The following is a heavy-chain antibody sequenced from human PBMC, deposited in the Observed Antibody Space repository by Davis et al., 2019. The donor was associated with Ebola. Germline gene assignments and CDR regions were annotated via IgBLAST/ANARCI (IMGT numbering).Heavy chain of an antibody. D-gene: IGHD1-1*01. CDR1: GYSFTSYW. J-gene: IGHJ4*02. CDR2: IYPGDSDT. V-gene: IGHV5-51*01. Sequence: GESLKISCKGSGYSFTSYWIGWVRQMPGKGLEWMGMIYPGDSDTKDRPSFQGHVTMSVDTSMSTAYLQWNSLKASDTAMYYCARHATRDTTGKTGIDYWGQGTQVTVSS. CDR3: ARHATRDTTGKTGIDY.